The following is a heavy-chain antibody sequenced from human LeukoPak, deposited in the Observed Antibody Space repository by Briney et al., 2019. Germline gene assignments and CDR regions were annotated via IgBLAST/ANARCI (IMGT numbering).Heavy chain of an antibody. CDR3: ARDRSYGNDAFDI. Sequence: GGSPRLSCAASGFIFSSYSMNWVRQAPGKGLEWVSSISSSSSYIYYADSVKGRFTISRDNAKNSLYLQMNSLRAEDTAVYYCARDRSYGNDAFDIWGQGTMVTVSS. J-gene: IGHJ3*02. CDR1: GFIFSSYS. CDR2: ISSSSSYI. D-gene: IGHD5-18*01. V-gene: IGHV3-21*01.